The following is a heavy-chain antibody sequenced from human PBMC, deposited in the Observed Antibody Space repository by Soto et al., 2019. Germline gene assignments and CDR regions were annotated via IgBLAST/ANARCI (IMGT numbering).Heavy chain of an antibody. D-gene: IGHD2-2*01. Sequence: PGESLRISWRGAGYSFINYWVGWVRQMPGKGLEWMGIIYPGDSDIRYSSSFQGQVTISADKSISTAYLQWSSLKASDTAMYYWARHGGGGDIVLVTAVLDYYYGMDVWGQGTTVTVSS. V-gene: IGHV5-51*01. J-gene: IGHJ6*02. CDR1: GYSFINYW. CDR2: IYPGDSDI. CDR3: ARHGGGGDIVLVTAVLDYYYGMDV.